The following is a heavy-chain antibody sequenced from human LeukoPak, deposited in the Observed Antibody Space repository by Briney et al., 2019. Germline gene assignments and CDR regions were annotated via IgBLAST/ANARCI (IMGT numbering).Heavy chain of an antibody. CDR2: ISYDGSNK. CDR1: GFSFSSYG. CDR3: AKDYWNDGFEY. D-gene: IGHD1-1*01. J-gene: IGHJ4*02. V-gene: IGHV3-30*18. Sequence: PGSSLRVSCAASGFSFSSYGMHWVRQGPGKGLEWVAVISYDGSNKYYADSVKGRFTISRDNSKNTLYLQMNSLRAEDTAVYYCAKDYWNDGFEYWGKGTLVTVYS.